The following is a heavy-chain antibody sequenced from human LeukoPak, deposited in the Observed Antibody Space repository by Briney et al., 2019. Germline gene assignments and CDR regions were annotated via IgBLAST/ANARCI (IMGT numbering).Heavy chain of an antibody. D-gene: IGHD1-26*01. Sequence: SETLSLTCTVSGGSISNSSYYWGWIRQPPEKGLEWIGNIYYSGSTYYNPSLKSRITISVDTSKNQFSLKLSSVTAADTAIYYCARDNEWELLWGQGTLVTVSS. CDR1: GGSISNSSYY. J-gene: IGHJ4*02. CDR2: IYYSGST. V-gene: IGHV4-39*07. CDR3: ARDNEWELL.